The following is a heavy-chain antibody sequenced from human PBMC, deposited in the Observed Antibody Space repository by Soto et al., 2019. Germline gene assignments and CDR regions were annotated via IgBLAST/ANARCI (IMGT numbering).Heavy chain of an antibody. J-gene: IGHJ5*02. CDR3: ARDRGYCGGDCYAHNWFDP. CDR2: ISSSSSYI. V-gene: IGHV3-21*01. CDR1: GFTFSSYS. D-gene: IGHD2-21*02. Sequence: EVQLVESGGGLVKPGGSLRLSCAASGFTFSSYSMNWVRQAPGKGLEWVSSISSSSSYIYYADSVKGRFTISRDNAXNXLXRQMNSLRAEDTAVYYCARDRGYCGGDCYAHNWFDPWGQGTLVTVSS.